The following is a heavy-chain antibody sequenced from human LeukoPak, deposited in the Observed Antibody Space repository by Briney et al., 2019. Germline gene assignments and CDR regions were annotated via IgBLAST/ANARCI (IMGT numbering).Heavy chain of an antibody. CDR1: GFTFSSYV. D-gene: IGHD6-19*01. CDR3: AKKPIAVAGPFDY. Sequence: GGSLRLSCAASGFTFSSYVMSWVRQAPGKGLEWVSAISGSGGSTYYVDSVKGRFTISRDNSKNALYLQMNSLRAEDTAVYYCAKKPIAVAGPFDYWGQGTLVTVSS. J-gene: IGHJ4*02. CDR2: ISGSGGST. V-gene: IGHV3-23*01.